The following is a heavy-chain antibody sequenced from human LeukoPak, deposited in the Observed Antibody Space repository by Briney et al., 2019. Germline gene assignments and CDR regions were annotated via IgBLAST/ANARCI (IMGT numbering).Heavy chain of an antibody. D-gene: IGHD3-10*01. CDR2: IYYSGST. Sequence: SETLSLTCTVSGGSISSYYWSWIRQPPGKGLVWIGYIYYSGSTNYNPSLKSRVTISVDTSKNQFSLKLSSVTAAGTAVYYCARRADYYDSGSTFFDYWGQGTLVTVSS. CDR1: GGSISSYY. CDR3: ARRADYYDSGSTFFDY. V-gene: IGHV4-59*08. J-gene: IGHJ4*02.